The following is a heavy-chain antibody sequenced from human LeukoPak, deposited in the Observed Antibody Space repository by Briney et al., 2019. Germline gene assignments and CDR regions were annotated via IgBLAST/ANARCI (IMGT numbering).Heavy chain of an antibody. CDR2: ISSNGGST. CDR1: GFTFSSYA. D-gene: IGHD6-13*01. V-gene: IGHV3-64D*06. CDR3: VKNGYSSSWYKSGTFGWFDP. Sequence: GGSLRLSCSASGFTFSSYAMHWVSQAPGKGLEYVSAISSNGGSTYYADSVKGRFTISRDNSKNTLYLQMSSLRAEDTAVYYCVKNGYSSSWYKSGTFGWFDPWGQGTLVTVSS. J-gene: IGHJ5*02.